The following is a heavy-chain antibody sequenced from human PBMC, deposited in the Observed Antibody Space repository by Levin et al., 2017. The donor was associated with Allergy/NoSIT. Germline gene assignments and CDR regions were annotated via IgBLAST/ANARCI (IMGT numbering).Heavy chain of an antibody. V-gene: IGHV3-74*01. CDR2: INEDGSVR. D-gene: IGHD3-16*01. CDR1: GFSVSRYW. CDR3: TRDTFGGNDY. Sequence: ETLSLTCAASGFSVSRYWMHWVRQVPGKGLVWVSRINEDGSVRSYADSVRGRFTISRDTAKNTLSLQMNSLRAEDTAVYYCTRDTFGGNDYWGQGTLVTVSS. J-gene: IGHJ4*02.